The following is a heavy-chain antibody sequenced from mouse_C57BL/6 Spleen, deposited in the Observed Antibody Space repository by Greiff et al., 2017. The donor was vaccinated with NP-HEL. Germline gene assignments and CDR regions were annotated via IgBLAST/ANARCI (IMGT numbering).Heavy chain of an antibody. CDR3: ASGSYYYGSSYLWYFDV. CDR2: INPSNGGT. V-gene: IGHV1-53*01. Sequence: VQLQQPGTELVKPGASVKLSCKASGYTFTSYWMHWVKQRPGQGLEWIGNINPSNGGTNYNEKFKSKATLTVDKSSSTADMQLSSRTSEDSAVDYCASGSYYYGSSYLWYFDVWGTGTTVTVSS. D-gene: IGHD1-1*01. J-gene: IGHJ1*03. CDR1: GYTFTSYW.